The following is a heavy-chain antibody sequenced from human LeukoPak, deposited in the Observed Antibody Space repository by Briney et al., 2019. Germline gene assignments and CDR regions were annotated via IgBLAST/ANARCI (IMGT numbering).Heavy chain of an antibody. CDR3: ARESSAAGIDY. V-gene: IGHV1-2*06. CDR2: INPNSGGT. CDR1: GYTFTRYY. J-gene: IGHJ4*02. Sequence: ASVKVSCKASGYTFTRYYMHWVRQAPGQGLEWMGRINPNSGGTNYAQEFQGRVTMTRDTSISTAYMELSRLRSDDTAVYYCARESSAAGIDYWGQGTLVTVSS. D-gene: IGHD6-13*01.